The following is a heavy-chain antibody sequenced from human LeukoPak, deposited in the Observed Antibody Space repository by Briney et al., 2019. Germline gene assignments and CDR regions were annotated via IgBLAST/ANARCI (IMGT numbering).Heavy chain of an antibody. CDR2: ISYDGSNK. CDR3: AREVWGIVGATTYFDY. V-gene: IGHV3-30-3*01. J-gene: IGHJ4*02. CDR1: GFTFSSYA. D-gene: IGHD1-26*01. Sequence: GRSLRLSCAASGFTFSSYAMHWVRQAPGKGLEWVAVISYDGSNKYYADSVKGRFTISRDNSKNTLYLQMNSLRAEDTAVYYCAREVWGIVGATTYFDYWGREPWSPSPQ.